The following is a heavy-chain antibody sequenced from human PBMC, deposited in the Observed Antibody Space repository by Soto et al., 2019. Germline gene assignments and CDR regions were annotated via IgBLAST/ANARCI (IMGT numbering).Heavy chain of an antibody. CDR1: GFTLSSYS. CDR2: ISYDGNTQ. J-gene: IGHJ4*02. V-gene: IGHV3-30-3*01. CDR3: AKVSRPSRISTPDFDY. Sequence: QVQLVESGGVVVQPGTSLRLSCAASGFTLSSYSIHWVRQAPGKGLDWVAVISYDGNTQFYGDSVKGRFIVSRDNSRNTLYLQMNNLRAEDTAVYYCAKVSRPSRISTPDFDYWGQGTLVTVSS.